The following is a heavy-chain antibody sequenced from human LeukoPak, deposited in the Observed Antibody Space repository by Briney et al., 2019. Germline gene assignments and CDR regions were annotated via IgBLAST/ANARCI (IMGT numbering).Heavy chain of an antibody. D-gene: IGHD3-3*01. CDR2: INHREST. CDR3: ARDHRITIFGVVIGFWFDP. CDR1: GGSFRGYY. V-gene: IGHV4-34*01. Sequence: SETLSLTCAVYGGSFRGYYWSWIRQPPGKGREGMGEINHRESTNYNPSLKSRVTISVHTSKNQFSLKLSSVTAADTAVYYCARDHRITIFGVVIGFWFDPWGQGTLVTVSS. J-gene: IGHJ5*02.